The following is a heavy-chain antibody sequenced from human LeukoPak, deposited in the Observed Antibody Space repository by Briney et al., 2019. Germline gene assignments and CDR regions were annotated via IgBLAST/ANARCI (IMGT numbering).Heavy chain of an antibody. CDR2: INPNSGGT. CDR3: ARESGIVGAVDY. J-gene: IGHJ4*02. D-gene: IGHD1-26*01. V-gene: IGHV1-2*02. CDR1: GYTFTGYY. Sequence: ASVKVSCKASGYTFTGYYMHWVRQAPGQGLEWMGWINPNSGGTNCAQKFQGRVTMTRDTSISTAYMELSRLRSDDTAVYYCARESGIVGAVDYWGQGTLVTVSS.